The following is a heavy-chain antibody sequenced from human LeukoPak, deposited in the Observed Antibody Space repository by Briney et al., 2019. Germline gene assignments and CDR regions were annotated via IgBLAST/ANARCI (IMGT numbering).Heavy chain of an antibody. CDR1: GYTFTSYG. J-gene: IGHJ4*02. D-gene: IGHD6-13*01. CDR2: ISAYNGNT. V-gene: IGHV1-18*01. CDR3: ARRAPQQLAYYFDY. Sequence: ASVKVSCKASGYTFTSYGISWVRQAPGQGLEWMGWISAYNGNTNYAQELQGRVTMTTDTSTSTAYMELRSLRSDDTAVYYCARRAPQQLAYYFDYWGQGTLVTVSS.